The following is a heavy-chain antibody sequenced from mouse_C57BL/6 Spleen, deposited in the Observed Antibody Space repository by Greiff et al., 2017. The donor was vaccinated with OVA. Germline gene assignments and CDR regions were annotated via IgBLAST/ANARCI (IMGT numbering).Heavy chain of an antibody. Sequence: QVQLQQSGAELARPGASVKLSCKASGYTFTSYGISWVKQRTGQGLEWIGAIYPRSGNTYYNEKFKGKATLTADKSSSTAYMELRSLTSEDSAVYFCARRITTVLDPLCDWGPGPTLTASS. J-gene: IGHJ2*01. D-gene: IGHD1-1*01. V-gene: IGHV1-81*01. CDR2: IYPRSGNT. CDR3: ARRITTVLDPLCD. CDR1: GYTFTSYG.